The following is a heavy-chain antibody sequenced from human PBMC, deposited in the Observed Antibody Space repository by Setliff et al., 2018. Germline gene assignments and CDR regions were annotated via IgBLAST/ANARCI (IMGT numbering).Heavy chain of an antibody. CDR2: IYHGGNI. D-gene: IGHD5-12*01. J-gene: IGHJ4*02. CDR1: SYSISRGYY. V-gene: IGHV4-38-2*01. CDR3: ARAPPPWLQSLGGDY. Sequence: SETLSLTCDVSSYSISRGYYWGWIRQAPGKELEFIGSIYHGGNIVYNPSLESRVTISADTSKNQFSLTLTSVTAADTAVYYCARAPPPWLQSLGGDYWGQGTLVTVSS.